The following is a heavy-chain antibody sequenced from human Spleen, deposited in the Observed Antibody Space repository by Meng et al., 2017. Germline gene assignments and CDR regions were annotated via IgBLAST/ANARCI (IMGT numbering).Heavy chain of an antibody. J-gene: IGHJ5*02. CDR1: GGSISDGAYS. D-gene: IGHD6-19*01. Sequence: QLQLQESGSGLVKPSQTLSLTCAVSGGSISDGAYSWSWIRQPPGKGLEWIGFIYYIGSTYYNPSLKSRVTISVDRSKNQFSLKLGSVTAADTAVYYCVRSSGWVRTGFDPWGQGTLVTVSS. CDR3: VRSSGWVRTGFDP. V-gene: IGHV4-30-2*01. CDR2: IYYIGST.